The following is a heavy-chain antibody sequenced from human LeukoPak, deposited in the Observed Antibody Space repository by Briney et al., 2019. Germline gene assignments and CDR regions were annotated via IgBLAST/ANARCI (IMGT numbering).Heavy chain of an antibody. V-gene: IGHV1-69*06. CDR1: GGTFSSYA. D-gene: IGHD4-17*01. Sequence: ASVKVSCKASGGTFSSYAISWVRQAPGQGLEWMGGIIPIFGTANYAQKFQGRVTITADKSTSTAYMELSSLRAEDTAVYYCARDSATVTNYYYYMDVWGKGTTVTVS. J-gene: IGHJ6*03. CDR2: IIPIFGTA. CDR3: ARDSATVTNYYYYMDV.